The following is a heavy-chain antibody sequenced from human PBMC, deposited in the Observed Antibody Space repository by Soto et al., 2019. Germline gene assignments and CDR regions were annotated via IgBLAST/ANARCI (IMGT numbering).Heavy chain of an antibody. CDR1: GGSISSSSYY. Sequence: QLQLQESGPGLVKPSETLSLTCTVSGGSISSSSYYWGWIRQPPGKGLEWIGSIYYSGSTYYNPSLKSRVTISVDTSKNQFSLKLSSVTAADTAVYYWARHTTAPRWSPFDYWGQGTLVTVSS. CDR2: IYYSGST. CDR3: ARHTTAPRWSPFDY. D-gene: IGHD6-13*01. J-gene: IGHJ4*02. V-gene: IGHV4-39*01.